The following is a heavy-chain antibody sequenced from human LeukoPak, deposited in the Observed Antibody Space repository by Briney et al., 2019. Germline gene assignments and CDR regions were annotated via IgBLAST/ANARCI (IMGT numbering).Heavy chain of an antibody. CDR2: ISWNSGSI. V-gene: IGHV3-9*03. Sequence: PGRSLRLSCAASGFTFDDYAMHWVRQAPGKGLEWVSGISWNSGSIGYADSVKGRLTISRDNAKNSLYLQMNSLRAEDMALYYCAEEGGSSDGYNFFDYWGQGTLVTVSS. CDR1: GFTFDDYA. J-gene: IGHJ4*02. D-gene: IGHD5-24*01. CDR3: AEEGGSSDGYNFFDY.